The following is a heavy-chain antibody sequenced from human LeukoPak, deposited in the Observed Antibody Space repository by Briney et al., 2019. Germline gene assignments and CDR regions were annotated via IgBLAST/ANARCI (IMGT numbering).Heavy chain of an antibody. V-gene: IGHV3-30-3*01. CDR1: GFTFSSYA. J-gene: IGHJ3*02. D-gene: IGHD2-2*01. Sequence: PGRSLRLSCAASGFTFSSYAMHWVRQAPGKGLEWVAVISYDGSNEFYADSVKGRFTISRDNAKNSLYLQMNSLRAEDTAVYYCARDRGGVSAANGDAFDIWAKGQWSPSLQ. CDR3: ARDRGGVSAANGDAFDI. CDR2: ISYDGSNE.